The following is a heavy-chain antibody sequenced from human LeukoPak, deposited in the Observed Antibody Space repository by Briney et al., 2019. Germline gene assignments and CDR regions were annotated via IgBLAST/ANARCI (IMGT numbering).Heavy chain of an antibody. CDR1: GFIFSSYE. Sequence: GGSLRLSCAASGFIFSSYEMNWVRQASGKGLEWISFIDSSGTTVFYADSVKGRFTISRDNAKNSLYLEMNSLSAEDTAVYYCARDSPTSTRYNWFDPWGQGTLVTVSS. CDR2: IDSSGTTV. CDR3: ARDSPTSTRYNWFDP. J-gene: IGHJ5*02. D-gene: IGHD5/OR15-5a*01. V-gene: IGHV3-48*03.